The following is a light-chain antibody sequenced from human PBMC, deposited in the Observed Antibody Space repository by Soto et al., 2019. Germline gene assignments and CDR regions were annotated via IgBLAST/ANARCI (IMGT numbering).Light chain of an antibody. CDR1: SSNIGSNM. V-gene: IGLV1-44*01. J-gene: IGLJ2*01. CDR3: AAWDDSLNGVV. CDR2: SHN. Sequence: QLVLTQPPSASGTPGQRVTISCSGSSSNIGSNMVNWYQQLPGTAPKLLIYSHNQRPSGVPDRFSGSKSGTSASLAISGLQSEDEADYYCAAWDDSLNGVVFGGGTKLTVL.